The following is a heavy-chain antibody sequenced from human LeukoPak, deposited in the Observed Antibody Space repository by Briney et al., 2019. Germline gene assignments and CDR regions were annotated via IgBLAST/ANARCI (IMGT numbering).Heavy chain of an antibody. J-gene: IGHJ4*02. CDR2: ISETGGTT. D-gene: IGHD2-8*01. CDR1: GFTFSSYA. V-gene: IGHV3-23*01. Sequence: GGSLRPSCAGCGFTFSSYAMSWVRQAPGKGLEWVSAISETGGTTYDADSVKGRFTISRDNSKSTLYLQMNSLRAEDTAVYYCAKDTPIGRYCTNGVCSPFDYWGQGTLVTVSS. CDR3: AKDTPIGRYCTNGVCSPFDY.